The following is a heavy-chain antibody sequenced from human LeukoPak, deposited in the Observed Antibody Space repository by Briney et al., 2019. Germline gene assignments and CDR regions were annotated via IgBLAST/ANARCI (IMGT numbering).Heavy chain of an antibody. V-gene: IGHV3-7*01. Sequence: PGGSLRLSCAASGFTFSSYWMSWVRQAPGKGLESVANIKQDGSEKYYVDSVKGRFTISRDNAKNSLYLQMNSLRAEDTAVYYCAKGGYDILTGYLDWGQGTLVTVSS. CDR3: AKGGYDILTGYLD. CDR2: IKQDGSEK. D-gene: IGHD3-9*01. CDR1: GFTFSSYW. J-gene: IGHJ4*02.